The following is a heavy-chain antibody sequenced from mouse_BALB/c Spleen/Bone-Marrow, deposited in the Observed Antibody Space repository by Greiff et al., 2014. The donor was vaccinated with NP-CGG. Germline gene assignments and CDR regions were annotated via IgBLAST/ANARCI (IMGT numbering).Heavy chain of an antibody. V-gene: IGHV5-12-2*01. CDR2: ISNGGGST. CDR3: ARHVGNPYAMDY. J-gene: IGHJ4*01. D-gene: IGHD3-1*01. Sequence: EVMLVEPGGGLVQPGGSLKLSCAASGFTFSSYTMSWVRQTPEKRLEWVAYISNGGGSTYYPDTVKGRFTISRDNAKNTLYLQMSSLKSEDTAMYYCARHVGNPYAMDYWGQGTSVTVSS. CDR1: GFTFSSYT.